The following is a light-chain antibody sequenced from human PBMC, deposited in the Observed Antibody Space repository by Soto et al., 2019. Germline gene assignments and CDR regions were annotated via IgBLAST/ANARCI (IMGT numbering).Light chain of an antibody. CDR2: GAS. J-gene: IGKJ1*01. CDR3: QQLNGSPWT. V-gene: IGKV1-9*01. CDR1: PASASF. Sequence: IQLTQSPSSQSASVGDRVTITCRASPASASFLAWYQQKPGTAPKLLIYGASTLQSGVPSRFSGSRSGTDYTLTIASLQPEDFATYDCQQLNGSPWTFGQGTKVEIK.